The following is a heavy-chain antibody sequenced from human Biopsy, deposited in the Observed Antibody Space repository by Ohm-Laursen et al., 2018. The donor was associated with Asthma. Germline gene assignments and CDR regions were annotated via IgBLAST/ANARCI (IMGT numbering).Heavy chain of an antibody. CDR1: SGPISSDY. V-gene: IGHV4-59*01. CDR2: IHNSGNT. D-gene: IGHD5-18*01. Sequence: SETLSLTCTVSSGPISSDYRSWLRRSPGKGLEWSGYIHNSGNTNYNPYLKSRVTISLDTSKNHFPLRLSFVAAADTAVCFCARGQGRGIQLWSLDPWGQGILVTVSS. J-gene: IGHJ5*02. CDR3: ARGQGRGIQLWSLDP.